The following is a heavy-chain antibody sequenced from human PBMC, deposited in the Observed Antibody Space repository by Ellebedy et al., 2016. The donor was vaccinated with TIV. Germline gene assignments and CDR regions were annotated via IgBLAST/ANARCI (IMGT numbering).Heavy chain of an antibody. J-gene: IGHJ3*02. CDR1: GFSFRSYW. CDR2: IRQDGSDM. D-gene: IGHD4-17*01. CDR3: ATDGSYGDHLFPQHAFSI. V-gene: IGHV3-7*01. Sequence: GESLKISCATSGFSFRSYWMSWVRQAPGKGLEWVANIRQDGSDMYYVDSVKGRFTISSDNAKYSLYLQMNNLSAEDTAVYYCATDGSYGDHLFPQHAFSIWGQGTMVSVSS.